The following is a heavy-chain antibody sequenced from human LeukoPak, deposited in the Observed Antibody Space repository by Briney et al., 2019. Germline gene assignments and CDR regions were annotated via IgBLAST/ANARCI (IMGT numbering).Heavy chain of an antibody. D-gene: IGHD2-2*01. V-gene: IGHV4-61*08. CDR1: GGSISSGDYY. J-gene: IGHJ5*02. Sequence: SETLSLTCTVSGGSISSGDYYWSWIRQPPGKGLEWIGYIYYSGSTNYNPSLKSRVTISVDTSKNQFSLKLSSVTAADTAVYYCARDVSSTSPASSWFDPWGQGTLVTVSS. CDR2: IYYSGST. CDR3: ARDVSSTSPASSWFDP.